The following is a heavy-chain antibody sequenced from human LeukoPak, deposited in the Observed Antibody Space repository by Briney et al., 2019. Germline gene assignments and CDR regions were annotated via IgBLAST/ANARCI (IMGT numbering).Heavy chain of an antibody. Sequence: GRSLRLSCAASGFTFSSYGMHWVRQAPGKGLEWVAVISYDGSNKYYADSVKGRFTISRDNSKNTLYLQMNSLRAEDTAVYYCARDRYRSGIDYWGQGTLVTVSS. V-gene: IGHV3-30*03. D-gene: IGHD6-13*01. CDR1: GFTFSSYG. CDR3: ARDRYRSGIDY. J-gene: IGHJ4*02. CDR2: ISYDGSNK.